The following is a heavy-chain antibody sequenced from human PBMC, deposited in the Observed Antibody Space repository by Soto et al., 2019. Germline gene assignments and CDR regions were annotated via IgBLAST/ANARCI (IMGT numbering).Heavy chain of an antibody. V-gene: IGHV3-33*01. CDR2: IWYDGSNK. D-gene: IGHD2-15*01. CDR1: GFTFSSYG. Sequence: GGSLSLSCAASGFTFSSYGMHWVRQAPGKGLEWVAVIWYDGSNKYYADSVKGRFTISRDNSKNTLYLQMNSLRAEDTAVYYCARVLGSGGSCSDCPYYYGMDVWGQGTTVTVSS. CDR3: ARVLGSGGSCSDCPYYYGMDV. J-gene: IGHJ6*02.